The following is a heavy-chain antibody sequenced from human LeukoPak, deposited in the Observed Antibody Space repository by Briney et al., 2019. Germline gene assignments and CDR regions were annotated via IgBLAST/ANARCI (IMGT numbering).Heavy chain of an antibody. Sequence: SGGSLRLSCAASGFSFSSYAMSWVRQAPGKGLEWVSSISNSGGSPYYADSVRGRFTISRDDSKNTLYLQMNSLRAEDTAVYYCAKMDYESSGYHPYWGQGTLVTVSS. D-gene: IGHD3-22*01. CDR2: ISNSGGSP. CDR3: AKMDYESSGYHPY. V-gene: IGHV3-23*01. CDR1: GFSFSSYA. J-gene: IGHJ4*02.